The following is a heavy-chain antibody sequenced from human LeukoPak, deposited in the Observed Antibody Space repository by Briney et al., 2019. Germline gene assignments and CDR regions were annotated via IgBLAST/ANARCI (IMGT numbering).Heavy chain of an antibody. CDR3: ARETYYYGSGTDY. Sequence: KPSETLSLTCAVYGGSFSGYYWSWIRQPPGKGLEWIGEINHSGSTNYIPSLKSRVTISVDTSKNQFSLKLSSVTAADTAVYYCARETYYYGSGTDYWGQRTLVTVSS. D-gene: IGHD3-10*01. V-gene: IGHV4-34*01. J-gene: IGHJ4*02. CDR2: INHSGST. CDR1: GGSFSGYY.